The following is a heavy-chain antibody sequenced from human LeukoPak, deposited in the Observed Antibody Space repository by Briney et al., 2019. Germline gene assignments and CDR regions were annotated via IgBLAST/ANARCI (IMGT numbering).Heavy chain of an antibody. V-gene: IGHV4-59*01. D-gene: IGHD5-18*01. CDR3: ARDRRGYSYGYDY. CDR2: IYYSGST. CDR1: GGSISSYY. J-gene: IGHJ4*02. Sequence: PSETLSLTRTVSGGSISSYYWSWIRQPPGKGLEWIGYIYYSGSTNYNPSLKSRVTISVDTSKNQFSLKLSSVTAADTAVYYCARDRRGYSYGYDYWGQGTLVTVSS.